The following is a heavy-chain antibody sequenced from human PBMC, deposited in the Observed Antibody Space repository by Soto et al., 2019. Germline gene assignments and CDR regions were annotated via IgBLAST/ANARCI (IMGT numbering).Heavy chain of an antibody. CDR1: GFTFSSYA. Sequence: GGSLRLSCAASGFTFSSYAMSWVRQASGKGLEWVSSISGSGGSTYYAGSVKGRFTISRDNSKNTLYLQMNSLRAEDTAVYYCLGGSSWYYFDYWGQGTLVTVSS. CDR2: ISGSGGST. V-gene: IGHV3-23*01. J-gene: IGHJ4*02. D-gene: IGHD6-13*01. CDR3: LGGSSWYYFDY.